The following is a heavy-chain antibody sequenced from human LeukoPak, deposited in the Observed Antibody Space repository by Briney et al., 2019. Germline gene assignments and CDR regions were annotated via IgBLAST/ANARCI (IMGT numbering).Heavy chain of an antibody. J-gene: IGHJ4*02. V-gene: IGHV3-7*01. Sequence: GGSLRLSCAASGFTFSNSWMTWVRQAPGKGLEWVANINLDGSQKYYVDSVNGRFTASRDNGKNSLYLEMNNLRIEDTAVYYCATDRGPNTFDQWGQGTLITVSS. CDR3: ATDRGPNTFDQ. D-gene: IGHD1/OR15-1a*01. CDR2: INLDGSQK. CDR1: GFTFSNSW.